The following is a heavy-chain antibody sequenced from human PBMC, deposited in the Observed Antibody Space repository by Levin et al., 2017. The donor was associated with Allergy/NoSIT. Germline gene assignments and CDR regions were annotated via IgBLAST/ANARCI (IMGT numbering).Heavy chain of an antibody. CDR1: GFTISNNY. V-gene: IGHV3-66*01. J-gene: IGHJ4*02. CDR2: IYSDGST. D-gene: IGHD3-10*01. Sequence: SCAASGFTISNNYMSWVRQAPGKGLEWVSVIYSDGSTFYADSVKGRFNISRDNSKNALFLQMSSLRTEDTAVYYCALDGTYYYGSGSRFDYWGQGTLVTVSS. CDR3: ALDGTYYYGSGSRFDY.